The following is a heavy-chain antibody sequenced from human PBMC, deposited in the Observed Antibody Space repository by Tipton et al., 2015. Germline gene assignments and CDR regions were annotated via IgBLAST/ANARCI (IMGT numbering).Heavy chain of an antibody. CDR3: AGGAYCSGGSCRDWFDP. J-gene: IGHJ5*02. D-gene: IGHD2-15*01. CDR2: IYYSGST. CDR1: GGSISSSGYY. Sequence: TLSLTCTVSGGSISSSGYYWGWIRQPPGKGLEWIGNIYYSGSTYYNPSLKSRVTISVDTSKNQFSLKLSSVTAADTAVYYCAGGAYCSGGSCRDWFDPWGRGTLVTVSS. V-gene: IGHV4-39*07.